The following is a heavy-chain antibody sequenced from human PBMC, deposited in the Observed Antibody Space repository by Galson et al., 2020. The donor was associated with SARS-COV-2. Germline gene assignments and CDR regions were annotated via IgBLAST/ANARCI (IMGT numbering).Heavy chain of an antibody. CDR1: GFNLSSYW. D-gene: IGHD1-26*01. CDR2: INSDGGST. J-gene: IGHJ4*02. Sequence: GESLKISCAASGFNLSSYWMHWVRQAPGKGLVGVSRINSDGGSTSYADSVKGRFTISRNNAKNTLYLQMNSLRAEETAVYYCARDDYTDSGRSLDYWGQGTLVTVSS. V-gene: IGHV3-74*01. CDR3: ARDDYTDSGRSLDY.